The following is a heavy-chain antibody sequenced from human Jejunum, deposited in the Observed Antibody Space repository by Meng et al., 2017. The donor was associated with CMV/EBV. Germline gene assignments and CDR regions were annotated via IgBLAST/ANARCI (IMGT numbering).Heavy chain of an antibody. V-gene: IGHV3-13*01. J-gene: IGHJ4*02. Sequence: FTFSSYEMLWVRQAAGKGLEWVSAIGTAGDTYYPGSVKGRFTISRDNSNNTVYLQMNSLRGDDTAVYYCARDMGYTVTAPFDYWGQGALVTVSS. D-gene: IGHD4-11*01. CDR1: FTFSSYE. CDR3: ARDMGYTVTAPFDY. CDR2: IGTAGDT.